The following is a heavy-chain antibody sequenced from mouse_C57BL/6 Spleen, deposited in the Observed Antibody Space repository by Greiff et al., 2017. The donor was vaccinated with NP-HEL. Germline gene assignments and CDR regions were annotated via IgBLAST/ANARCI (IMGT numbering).Heavy chain of an antibody. CDR3: TRWGPMVTKGLDY. CDR1: GYTFTDYE. Sequence: VQLQQSGAELVRPGASVTLSCKASGYTFTDYEMHWVKQTPVHGLEWIGAIDPETGGTAYNQKFKGKAILTADKSSSTAYMELRSLTSEDSAVYYCTRWGPMVTKGLDYWGQGTTLTVSS. V-gene: IGHV1-15*01. J-gene: IGHJ2*01. CDR2: IDPETGGT. D-gene: IGHD2-2*01.